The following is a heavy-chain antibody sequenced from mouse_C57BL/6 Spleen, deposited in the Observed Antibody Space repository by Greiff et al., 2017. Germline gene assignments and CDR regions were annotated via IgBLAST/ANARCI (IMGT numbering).Heavy chain of an antibody. CDR3: ARGRAYYSNFHWYFDV. CDR2: ISDGGSYT. J-gene: IGHJ1*03. D-gene: IGHD2-5*01. V-gene: IGHV5-4*03. Sequence: EVMLVESGGGLVKPGGSLKLSCAASGFTFSSYAMSWVRQTPEKRLEWVATISDGGSYTYDPDNVKGRFTISRDNAKDNLYRQMSHLPSEDTALYDCARGRAYYSNFHWYFDVWGTGTTVTVSS. CDR1: GFTFSSYA.